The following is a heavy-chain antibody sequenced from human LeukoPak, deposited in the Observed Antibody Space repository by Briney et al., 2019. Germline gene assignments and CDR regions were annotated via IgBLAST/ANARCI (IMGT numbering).Heavy chain of an antibody. CDR3: ARSHPYYDSSGYYSLRITFGY. J-gene: IGHJ4*02. V-gene: IGHV1-46*01. Sequence: ASVKVSCKASVYTFTSYYMHWVRQAPGQGLEWMGIINPSGGSTSYAQKFQGRVTMTRDTSTSTVYMELSSLRSEDTAVYYCARSHPYYDSSGYYSLRITFGYWGQGTLVTVSS. D-gene: IGHD3-22*01. CDR2: INPSGGST. CDR1: VYTFTSYY.